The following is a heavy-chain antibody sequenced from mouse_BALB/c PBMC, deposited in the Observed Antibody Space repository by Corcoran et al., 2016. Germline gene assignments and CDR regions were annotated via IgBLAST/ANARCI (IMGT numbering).Heavy chain of an antibody. Sequence: EVQLQQSGPELVKPGASVKMSCKASGYTFTSYVMHWVKQKPGQGLEWIGYINPYNDGTKYNEKFKGKATLTSDKSSSTAYMELSSLTSEDSAVYYCARSDYYGSSYGDYWGQETLVTLSA. CDR1: GYTFTSYV. J-gene: IGHJ3*01. V-gene: IGHV1S136*01. CDR2: INPYNDGT. CDR3: ARSDYYGSSYGDY. D-gene: IGHD1-1*01.